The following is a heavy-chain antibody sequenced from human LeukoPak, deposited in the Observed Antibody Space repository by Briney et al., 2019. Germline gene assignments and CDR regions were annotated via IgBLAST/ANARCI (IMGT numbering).Heavy chain of an antibody. J-gene: IGHJ5*02. CDR1: GFTFSSYG. CDR2: ISSSGRSI. CDR3: ARVRYCSGGSCYGNWYDP. V-gene: IGHV3-48*04. Sequence: GGTLRLSCAASGFTFSSYGMSWVRQAPGKGLEWVSYISSSGRSINYADSVRGRFTISRDNGKNSLYLQMNSLRAEDTAVYYCARVRYCSGGSCYGNWYDPWGQGTLVTVSS. D-gene: IGHD2-15*01.